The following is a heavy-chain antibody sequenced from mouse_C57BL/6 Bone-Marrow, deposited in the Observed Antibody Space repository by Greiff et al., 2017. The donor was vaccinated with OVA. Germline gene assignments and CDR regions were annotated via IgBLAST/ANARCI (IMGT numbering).Heavy chain of an antibody. D-gene: IGHD1-1*01. CDR2: INPYNGGT. CDR3: ARWEGYYYGSSYGWYFDV. J-gene: IGHJ1*03. V-gene: IGHV1-19*01. Sequence: EVQLQQSGPVLVKPGASVKMSCKASGYTFTDYYMNWVKQSHGKSLEWIGVINPYNGGTSYNQKFKGKATLTVDKSSSTAYMELNSLTSEDSAVYYCARWEGYYYGSSYGWYFDVWGTGTTVTVSS. CDR1: GYTFTDYY.